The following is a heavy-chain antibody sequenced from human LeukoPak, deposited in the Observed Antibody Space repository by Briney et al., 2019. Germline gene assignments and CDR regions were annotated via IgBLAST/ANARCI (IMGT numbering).Heavy chain of an antibody. J-gene: IGHJ6*02. CDR1: GGSISSYY. V-gene: IGHV4-59*01. Sequence: SETLSLTCTVSGGSISSYYWSWIRQPPGKGLEWIGYIYYSGSTNYNPSLKSRVTISVDTSKNQFSLKLSSVTAADTAVYYCASDSAPGGSGSYYYYGMDVWGQGTTVTVSS. CDR3: ASDSAPGGSGSYYYYGMDV. D-gene: IGHD3-10*01. CDR2: IYYSGST.